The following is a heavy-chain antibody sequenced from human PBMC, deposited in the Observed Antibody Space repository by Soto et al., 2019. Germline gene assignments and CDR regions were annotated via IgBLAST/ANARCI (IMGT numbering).Heavy chain of an antibody. CDR1: GFTFSSYG. D-gene: IGHD2-15*01. V-gene: IGHV3-30*18. J-gene: IGHJ3*02. CDR2: ISYDGSNK. Sequence: QVQLVESGGGVVQPGRSLRLSCAASGFTFSSYGMHWVRQAPGKGLEWVAVISYDGSNKYYADSVKGRFTISRDNSKNTRYLQMNSLRAEDTAVYYCAKNQGSPYANDAFDIWGQGTMVTVSS. CDR3: AKNQGSPYANDAFDI.